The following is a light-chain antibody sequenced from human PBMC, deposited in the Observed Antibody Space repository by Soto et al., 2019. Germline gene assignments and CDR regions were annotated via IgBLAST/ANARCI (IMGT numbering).Light chain of an antibody. CDR1: QSVSSSY. Sequence: IVWTQSPGTLSLSPGERATLSCRASQSVSSSYLAWYQQKPGQAPRLLLYGAASSATGIPDRFSGSGSWTDFTLTISRLEPEDDAVYYCQQYGSSPPLTFGGGTKVDIK. V-gene: IGKV3-20*01. CDR3: QQYGSSPPLT. J-gene: IGKJ4*01. CDR2: GAA.